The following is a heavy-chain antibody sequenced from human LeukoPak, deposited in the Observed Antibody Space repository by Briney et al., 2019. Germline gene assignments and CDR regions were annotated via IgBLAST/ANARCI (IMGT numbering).Heavy chain of an antibody. J-gene: IGHJ5*02. CDR1: SGSISTSNYY. CDR2: IFYSGST. V-gene: IGHV4-39*07. D-gene: IGHD3-22*01. Sequence: SETLSLTCTVSSGSISTSNYYWGWVRQPPGKALEWIGNIFYSGSTYYSPSLKSRVTISLDTSKNQFSLKLSSVTAADTAVYYCARGRITMIVVVNRRGWFDPWGQGTLVTVSS. CDR3: ARGRITMIVVVNRRGWFDP.